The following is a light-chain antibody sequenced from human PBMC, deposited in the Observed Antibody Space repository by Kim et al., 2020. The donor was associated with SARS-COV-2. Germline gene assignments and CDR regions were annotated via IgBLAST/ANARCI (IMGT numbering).Light chain of an antibody. CDR3: GAWDSSLTPGGV. CDR2: DNN. V-gene: IGLV1-51*01. Sequence: QSVLTQPPSVSAAPGQKVTISCSGSSSNIGSNYVSWYQQLPGTAPELIIFDNNRRPSGIPGRFSGSKSGSSATLVITGLQTGDEADYYCGAWDSSLTPGGVFGGGTQLTVL. CDR1: SSNIGSNY. J-gene: IGLJ3*02.